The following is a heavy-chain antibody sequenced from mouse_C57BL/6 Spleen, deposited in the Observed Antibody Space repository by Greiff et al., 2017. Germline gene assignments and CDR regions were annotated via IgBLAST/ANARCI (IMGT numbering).Heavy chain of an antibody. CDR1: GFTFSDYG. V-gene: IGHV5-17*01. J-gene: IGHJ4*01. CDR2: ISSGSSTI. D-gene: IGHD1-2*01. Sequence: EVKLMESGGGLVKPGGSLKLSCAASGFTFSDYGMHWVRQAPEKGLEWVAYISSGSSTIYYADTVKGRFTISRDNAKNTLFLQMTSLRSEDTAMYYCARPLYYGRSYAMDYWGQGTSVTVSS. CDR3: ARPLYYGRSYAMDY.